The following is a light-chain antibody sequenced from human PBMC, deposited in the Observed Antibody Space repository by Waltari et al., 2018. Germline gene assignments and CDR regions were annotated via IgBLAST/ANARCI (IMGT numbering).Light chain of an antibody. J-gene: IGKJ1*01. CDR2: LGS. CDR3: MQSLQALWT. Sequence: DIVMTQSPLSLPVTPGGPASISCRSSQSLLHSNGYNYLDWYLQKPGQSPQLLIYLGSNRASGVPDRFSGSGSGTDFTLKISRVEAEDVGVYYCMQSLQALWTFGQGTKVEIK. CDR1: QSLLHSNGYNY. V-gene: IGKV2-28*01.